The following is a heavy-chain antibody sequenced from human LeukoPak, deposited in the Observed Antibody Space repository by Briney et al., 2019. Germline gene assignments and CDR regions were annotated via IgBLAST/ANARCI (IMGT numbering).Heavy chain of an antibody. D-gene: IGHD4-23*01. Sequence: GGSLRLSCAAPGFVVSDNYIRWVRQAPGRGLEWVSLIYTSGITKYAASVQGRFTISRDNAKNTLYLQMNTLSAEDTAVYYCVGYYVGKFDYWGRGTLVTVSS. CDR3: VGYYVGKFDY. V-gene: IGHV3-66*01. J-gene: IGHJ4*02. CDR1: GFVVSDNY. CDR2: IYTSGIT.